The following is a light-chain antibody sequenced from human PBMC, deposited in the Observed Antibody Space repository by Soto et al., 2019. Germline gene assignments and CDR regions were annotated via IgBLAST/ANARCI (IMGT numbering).Light chain of an antibody. J-gene: IGKJ1*01. CDR2: GAS. CDR1: QRISNNF. V-gene: IGKV3-20*01. CDR3: QQYRRSPHSRT. Sequence: ETVLTQSPGTLSLSPGERATLFCRASQRISNNFLAWYQQIPGQAPNLLIFGASSRATGIPDRFSGSGSGTEFTLTLDRLEPEDCAVDYWQQYRRSPHSRTLGQGTKVDIK.